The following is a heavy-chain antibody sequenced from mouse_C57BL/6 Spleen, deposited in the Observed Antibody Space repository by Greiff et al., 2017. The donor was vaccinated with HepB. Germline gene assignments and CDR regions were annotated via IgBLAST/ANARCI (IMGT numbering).Heavy chain of an antibody. J-gene: IGHJ4*01. D-gene: IGHD1-1*01. CDR3: ASSGSSYFYAMDY. Sequence: VQGVESGPGLVQPSQSLSITCTVSGFSLTSYGVHWVRQSPGKGLEWLGVIWSGGSTDYNAAFISRLSISKDNSKSQVFFKMNSLQADDTAIYYCASSGSSYFYAMDYWGQGTSVTVSS. CDR1: GFSLTSYG. CDR2: IWSGGST. V-gene: IGHV2-2*01.